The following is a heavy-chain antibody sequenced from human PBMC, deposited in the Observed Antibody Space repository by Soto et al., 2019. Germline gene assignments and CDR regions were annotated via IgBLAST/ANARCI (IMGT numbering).Heavy chain of an antibody. CDR2: IYYSGSN. J-gene: IGHJ4*02. D-gene: IGHD3-22*01. Sequence: SETLSLTCTVSGGSISSGEYYWSWIRQPPGKGMEWIGYIYYSGSNSYNPSLKSRITISRDTSKNQFSLKLSSVTVADTAVYYCARGEIVVAPFDYWGQGTLVTVSS. CDR3: ARGEIVVAPFDY. CDR1: GGSISSGEYY. V-gene: IGHV4-30-4*02.